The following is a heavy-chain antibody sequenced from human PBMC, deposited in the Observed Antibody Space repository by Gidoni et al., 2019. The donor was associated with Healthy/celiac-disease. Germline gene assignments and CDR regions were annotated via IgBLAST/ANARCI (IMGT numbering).Heavy chain of an antibody. CDR1: GYTLTELS. J-gene: IGHJ5*02. CDR2: FDPEDGET. D-gene: IGHD2-8*02. Sequence: QVQLVQSGAEVKKPGASVKVSCKVSGYTLTELSMHWGRQAPGKGLEWMGGFDPEDGETIYAQKFQGRVTMTEDTSTDTAYMELSSLRSEDTAVYYCATDWGCTGGVCYTKGPRWFDPWGQGTLVTVSS. CDR3: ATDWGCTGGVCYTKGPRWFDP. V-gene: IGHV1-24*01.